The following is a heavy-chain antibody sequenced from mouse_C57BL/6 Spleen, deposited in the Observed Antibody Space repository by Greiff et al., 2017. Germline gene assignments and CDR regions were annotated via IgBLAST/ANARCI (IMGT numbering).Heavy chain of an antibody. D-gene: IGHD1-1*01. CDR1: GYTFTSYW. V-gene: IGHV1-72*01. CDR3: ARRWYYGSSSYLYFDV. CDR2: IDPNSGGT. Sequence: QVQLQQPGAELVKPGASVKLSCKASGYTFTSYWMHWVKQRPGRGLEWIGRIDPNSGGTTYNETFKSKAKLTVDKPSSTAYMQLSSLTSEGSAVYYCARRWYYGSSSYLYFDVWGTGTTVTVSS. J-gene: IGHJ1*03.